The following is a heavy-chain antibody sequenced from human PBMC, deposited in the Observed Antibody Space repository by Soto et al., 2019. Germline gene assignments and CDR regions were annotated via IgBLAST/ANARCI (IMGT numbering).Heavy chain of an antibody. Sequence: GGSLRLSCAASGFTFSDYYMSWIRQAPGRGLEWLSYISTTSSYSNYADSVKGRFTVSRENAKNSVFLQLNSLRAEDTALYFCARGSCSGGSCSYFDYWGQGLLVTVSS. J-gene: IGHJ4*02. V-gene: IGHV3-11*06. D-gene: IGHD2-15*01. CDR3: ARGSCSGGSCSYFDY. CDR1: GFTFSDYY. CDR2: ISTTSSYS.